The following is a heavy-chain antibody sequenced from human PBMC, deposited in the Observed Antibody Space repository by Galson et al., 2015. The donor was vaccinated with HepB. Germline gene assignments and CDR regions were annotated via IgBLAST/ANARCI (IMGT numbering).Heavy chain of an antibody. J-gene: IGHJ4*02. V-gene: IGHV1-69*01. D-gene: IGHD5-18*01. CDR2: IIPIFGTA. CDR3: ASGFGVDTAMVSFDY. CDR1: GGTFSSYA. Sequence: SGGTFSSYAISWVRQAPGQGLEWMGGIIPIFGTANYAQKFQGRVTITADESTSTAYMELSSLRSEDTAVYYCASGFGVDTAMVSFDYWGQGTLVTVSS.